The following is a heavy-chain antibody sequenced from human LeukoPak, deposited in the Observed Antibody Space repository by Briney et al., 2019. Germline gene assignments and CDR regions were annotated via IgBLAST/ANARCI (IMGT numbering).Heavy chain of an antibody. CDR2: ISYDGSNK. D-gene: IGHD4-17*01. CDR3: ARVDDQDYADAFDI. V-gene: IGHV3-30-3*01. CDR1: GFTFSSYA. Sequence: GRSLRLSCAASGFTFSSYAMHWVRQAPGKGLEWVAVISYDGSNKYYADSVKGRFTISRDNSKNTLYLQMNSLRAEDTAVYYCARVDDQDYADAFDIWGQGTMVTVSS. J-gene: IGHJ3*02.